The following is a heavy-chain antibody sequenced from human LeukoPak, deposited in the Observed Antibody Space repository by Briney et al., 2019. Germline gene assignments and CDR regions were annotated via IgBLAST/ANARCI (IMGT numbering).Heavy chain of an antibody. D-gene: IGHD2-21*01. CDR1: GFTFSSYA. J-gene: IGHJ6*02. CDR3: AKVIVAYDYYCGMDV. CDR2: ISGSGGST. Sequence: PGGSLRLSCAASGFTFSSYAMSWVRQAPGKGLEWVSVISGSGGSTYHADSVKGRFTISRDNSKNTLYLQMNSLRAEDTAVYYCAKVIVAYDYYCGMDVWGQGTTVTVSS. V-gene: IGHV3-23*01.